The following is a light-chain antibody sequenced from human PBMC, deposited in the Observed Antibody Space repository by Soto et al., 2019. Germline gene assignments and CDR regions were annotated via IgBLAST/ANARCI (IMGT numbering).Light chain of an antibody. J-gene: IGLJ3*02. V-gene: IGLV2-14*03. CDR2: DVT. Sequence: QSALTQPASVSGSLGQSITISCTGTTSDVGAYNYVSWYQQHPGKAPQLVIYDVTNRPSGVSNRFAGSKSRNTASLTSSGLQAEDEAVYYCSSYTSSSPLVFGGGTKLTVL. CDR3: SSYTSSSPLV. CDR1: TSDVGAYNY.